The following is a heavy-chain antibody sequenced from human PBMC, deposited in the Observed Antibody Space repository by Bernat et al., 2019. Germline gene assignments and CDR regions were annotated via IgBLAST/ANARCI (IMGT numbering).Heavy chain of an antibody. CDR1: GGSVSSSTYY. D-gene: IGHD3-22*01. CDR3: ARDTGRSGCFNY. V-gene: IGHV4-31*03. CDR2: IDYRGNS. Sequence: QVQLQESGPGLVKPSQTLSLTCTVSGGSVSSSTYYWGWIRRHPGKGLEWIGYIDYRGNSYYNPSLKSRTAISIDTSKNQFSLKLSSVTAADTAVYLCARDTGRSGCFNYWGQGTLVTVSS. J-gene: IGHJ4*02.